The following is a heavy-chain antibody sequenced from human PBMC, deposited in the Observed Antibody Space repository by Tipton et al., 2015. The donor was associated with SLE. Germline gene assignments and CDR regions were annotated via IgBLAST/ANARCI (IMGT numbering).Heavy chain of an antibody. D-gene: IGHD4-17*01. CDR1: GFTFSSYE. V-gene: IGHV3-48*03. J-gene: IGHJ4*02. Sequence: SLRLSCAASGFTFSSYEMNWVRQAPGKGLEWVSYISGSGSTIYYADSVKGRFTISRDNAKNSLYLQMNSLRAEDTAVYYCTRAGDYGQYFFDYWGQGTLVTVSS. CDR3: TRAGDYGQYFFDY. CDR2: ISGSGSTI.